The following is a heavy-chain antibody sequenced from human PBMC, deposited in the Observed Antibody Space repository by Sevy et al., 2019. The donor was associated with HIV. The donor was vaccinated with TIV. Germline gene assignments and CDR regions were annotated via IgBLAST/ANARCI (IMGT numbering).Heavy chain of an antibody. D-gene: IGHD5-18*01. J-gene: IGHJ4*02. CDR3: ARGKSGYGYAFNY. Sequence: GGSLRLSCAASGFTVNSNYMTWVRQAPGKGLEGVSVIYSDGTTYHADSVKDRFTISRDNSKNTLYLQMNSLRAEDTAVYYCARGKSGYGYAFNYWGQGTLVTVSS. V-gene: IGHV3-66*01. CDR1: GFTVNSNY. CDR2: IYSDGTT.